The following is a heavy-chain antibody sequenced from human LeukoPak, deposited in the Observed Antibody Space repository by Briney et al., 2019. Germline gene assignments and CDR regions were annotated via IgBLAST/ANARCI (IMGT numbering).Heavy chain of an antibody. Sequence: GGSLRLSCAASGFTFSSYSMNWVRQAPGKGLEWVSSISSSSSSYIYYAGSAKGRFTISRDNAKNSLYLQMNSLRAEDTAVYYCARDLGGETYYYGSGSYYNPDYWGQGTLVTVSS. CDR3: ARDLGGETYYYGSGSYYNPDY. CDR1: GFTFSSYS. CDR2: ISSSSSSYI. V-gene: IGHV3-21*01. D-gene: IGHD3-10*01. J-gene: IGHJ4*02.